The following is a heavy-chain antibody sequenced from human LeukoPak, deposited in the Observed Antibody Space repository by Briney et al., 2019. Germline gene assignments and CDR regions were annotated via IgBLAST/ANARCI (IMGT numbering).Heavy chain of an antibody. J-gene: IGHJ5*02. V-gene: IGHV4-38-2*02. Sequence: SETLSLTCTVSGYSISSGYYWGWIRQPPGKGLEWIGGIYHSGSTNYNPSLKSRVTISVDKSKNQFSLKLSSVTAADTAVYYCARQVVVVPAAMPALGNWFDPWGQGTLVTVSS. CDR3: ARQVVVVPAAMPALGNWFDP. D-gene: IGHD2-2*01. CDR2: IYHSGST. CDR1: GYSISSGYY.